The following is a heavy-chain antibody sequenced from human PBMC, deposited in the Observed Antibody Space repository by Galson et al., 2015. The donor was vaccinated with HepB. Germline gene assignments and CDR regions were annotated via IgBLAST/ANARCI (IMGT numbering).Heavy chain of an antibody. CDR1: EDTFTDYY. CDR3: AKWAGTYDDYYFGIDV. V-gene: IGHV1-2*02. J-gene: IGHJ6*02. CDR2: INPDSGAT. D-gene: IGHD3-10*01. Sequence: SVKVSCKASEDTFTDYYIHWVRRAPGQGLEWMGWINPDSGATKWVQKFQGRVTLTRDTSITTAYMELKSLRSDDSAVDYCAKWAGTYDDYYFGIDVWGQGTTVTVSS.